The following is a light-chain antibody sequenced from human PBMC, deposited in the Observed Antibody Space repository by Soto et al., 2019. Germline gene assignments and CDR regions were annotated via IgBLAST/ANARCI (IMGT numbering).Light chain of an antibody. J-gene: IGKJ2*01. CDR1: QSVSSSY. V-gene: IGKV3-20*01. CDR2: GAS. CDR3: QQYGSSLYT. Sequence: EIVLTQSAGTLSLSPGERATLSCRASQSVSSSYLAWYQQKPGQAPRLLIYGASSRATGIPDRFSGSGSGTEFTLTISRLEPEDFAVYYCQQYGSSLYTFGQGTKLEIK.